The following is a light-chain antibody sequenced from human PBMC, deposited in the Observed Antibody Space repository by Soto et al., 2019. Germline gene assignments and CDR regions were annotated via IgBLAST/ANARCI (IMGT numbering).Light chain of an antibody. CDR3: CSHVGGSSPQWV. V-gene: IGLV2-23*02. CDR2: EVN. Sequence: QSVLTQPASVSGSPGQSITISCTGTSNDVGGYNLVSWFQQHPGKAPKLMISEVNKRPSGVSNRFSGSKSANTASLSISGLQAEDEADYYCCSHVGGSSPQWVFGGGTEVTVL. CDR1: SNDVGGYNL. J-gene: IGLJ3*02.